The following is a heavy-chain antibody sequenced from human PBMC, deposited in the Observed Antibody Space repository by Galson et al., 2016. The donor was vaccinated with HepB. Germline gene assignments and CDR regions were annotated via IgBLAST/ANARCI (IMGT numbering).Heavy chain of an antibody. CDR3: VRLTFS. CDR1: GFTFSDYW. J-gene: IGHJ4*02. V-gene: IGHV3-7*01. CDR2: IKEDGSYK. Sequence: SLRLSCAAAGFTFSDYWMIWVRQAPGKGLECVAIIKEDGSYKDYADSVKGRFTISRDNAKNSVFLKMNIRRGEKKEWCYGVRLTFSWGQGTLVTFSS.